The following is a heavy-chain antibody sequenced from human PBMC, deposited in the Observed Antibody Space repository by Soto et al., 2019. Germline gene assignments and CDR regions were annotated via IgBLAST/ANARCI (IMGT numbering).Heavy chain of an antibody. Sequence: SQTLSLTCAISGDSVSSNSAAWNWIRLSPSRGLEWLARTYYRSRWYNDYAVSVRSRITVNPDTSKNQFSLQLTSVTPEDTAVYYCATATFTECYGMDVWGQGTTVTVSS. J-gene: IGHJ6*02. D-gene: IGHD3-3*01. V-gene: IGHV6-1*01. CDR3: ATATFTECYGMDV. CDR1: GDSVSSNSAA. CDR2: TYYRSRWYN.